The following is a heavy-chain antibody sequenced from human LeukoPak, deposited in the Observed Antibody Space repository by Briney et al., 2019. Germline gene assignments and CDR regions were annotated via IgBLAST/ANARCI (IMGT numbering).Heavy chain of an antibody. Sequence: GGSLRLSCVASGFTFSNYWMSWVRQAPGKGLEWVANIKQDGSEIYYVDSVKGRFTISRDNSKNTLFLQMNSLRAEDTAVYYCAKGGYSYGARDAFDIWGQGTMVTVSS. D-gene: IGHD5-18*01. V-gene: IGHV3-7*03. CDR2: IKQDGSEI. J-gene: IGHJ3*02. CDR1: GFTFSNYW. CDR3: AKGGYSYGARDAFDI.